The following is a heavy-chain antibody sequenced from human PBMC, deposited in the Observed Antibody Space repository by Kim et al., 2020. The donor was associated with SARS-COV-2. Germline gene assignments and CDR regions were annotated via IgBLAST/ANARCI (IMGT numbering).Heavy chain of an antibody. Sequence: SETLSLTCTVSGGSISSGGYYWSWIRQHPGKGLEWIGYIYYSGSTYYNPSLKSRVTISVDTSKNQFSLKLSSVTAADTAVYYCARDPTYYDFRGGMDVWGQGTTVTVSS. CDR2: IYYSGST. CDR3: ARDPTYYDFRGGMDV. D-gene: IGHD3-3*01. J-gene: IGHJ6*02. CDR1: GGSISSGGYY. V-gene: IGHV4-31*03.